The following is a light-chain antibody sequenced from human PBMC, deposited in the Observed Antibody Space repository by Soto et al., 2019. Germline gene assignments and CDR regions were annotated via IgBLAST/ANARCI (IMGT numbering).Light chain of an antibody. J-gene: IGKJ2*01. CDR2: GAS. Sequence: EIVMTQSPATLSVFPGERATLSCRASQSISTNLAWYQQKPGQAPRLLIYGASARATGIPARFSGSGSGTEFTLTISSLQSEDFGVYYCHQYNSWPPYTFGQGTKLEIK. CDR3: HQYNSWPPYT. V-gene: IGKV3-15*01. CDR1: QSISTN.